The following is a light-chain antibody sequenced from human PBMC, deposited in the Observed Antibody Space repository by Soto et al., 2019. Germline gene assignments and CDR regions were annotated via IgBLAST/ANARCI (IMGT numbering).Light chain of an antibody. J-gene: IGKJ4*01. CDR1: QSVSTD. CDR3: QQYKEWPLT. Sequence: EIVMTQYPATLSVSPGERASLSCRASQSVSTDLAWYQQKPAQAPRLLIYGASTRATGIPARFSGGGSGTEFTLTISSLQSADFAVYYCQQYKEWPLTFGGGTQVEIK. CDR2: GAS. V-gene: IGKV3-15*01.